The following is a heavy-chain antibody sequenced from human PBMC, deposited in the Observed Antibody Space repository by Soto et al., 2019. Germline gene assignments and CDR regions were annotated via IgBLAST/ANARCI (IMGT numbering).Heavy chain of an antibody. CDR1: GYTFTSYV. J-gene: IGHJ6*03. V-gene: IGHV1-18*01. D-gene: IGHD2-15*01. CDR3: ARALYCSAGSCYMDV. Sequence: ASVKVSCKASGYTFTSYVISRVLQAPGEGLECMGWISAYNGDTNYAQKLQGRVTMTTDTSTSTGYMELRSLRSDDTAVYYCARALYCSAGSCYMDVWGKGTTVTVSS. CDR2: ISAYNGDT.